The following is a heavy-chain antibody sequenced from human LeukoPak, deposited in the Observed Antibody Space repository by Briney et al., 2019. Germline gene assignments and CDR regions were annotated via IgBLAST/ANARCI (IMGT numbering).Heavy chain of an antibody. J-gene: IGHJ3*01. CDR1: GFTFRKYG. D-gene: IGHD3-3*01. Sequence: KPGGSLRLSCAASGFTFRKYGMSWVRQAPGKGLEGVSVVGGSAETTHYADSVKGRFFISRDNSKNTVHLQMNSLRAEDTALYYCVKDSFILEGGVGSDDGFAVWGQGTMVTVSS. CDR3: VKDSFILEGGVGSDDGFAV. V-gene: IGHV3-23*01. CDR2: VGGSAETT.